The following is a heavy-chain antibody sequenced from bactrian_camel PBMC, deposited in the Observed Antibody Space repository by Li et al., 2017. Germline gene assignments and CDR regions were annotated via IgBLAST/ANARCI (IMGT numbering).Heavy chain of an antibody. J-gene: IGHJ4*01. D-gene: IGHD2*01. CDR1: PDTGGNYC. Sequence: HVQLVESGGGSVQDGGSLKLSCTVSPDTGGNYCMGWVRQPPGKEREWIAAIRRDGGETWYADSAEGRFTISQDNDKNTLYLQMGSLKPEDTAMNYCAAHPRNNDCSLRAIDFTDWGRGPRSPSP. CDR2: IRRDGGET. V-gene: IGHV3S45*01.